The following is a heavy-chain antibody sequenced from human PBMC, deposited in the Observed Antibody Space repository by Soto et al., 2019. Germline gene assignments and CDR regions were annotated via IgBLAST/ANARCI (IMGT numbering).Heavy chain of an antibody. D-gene: IGHD6-25*01. Sequence: GGSLRLSCAASGFTFSIYAMSWVRQAPGKGLEWVSGISGSGGSTYYADSVKGRFTISRDNSKNTLYLQMSSLGAEDTAVYSCAKDKVTAASSPNYFDYWGPGTLVTVSS. J-gene: IGHJ4*02. CDR2: ISGSGGST. V-gene: IGHV3-23*01. CDR1: GFTFSIYA. CDR3: AKDKVTAASSPNYFDY.